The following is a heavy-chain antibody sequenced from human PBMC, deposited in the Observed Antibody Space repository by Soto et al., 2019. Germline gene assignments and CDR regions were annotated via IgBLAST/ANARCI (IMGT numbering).Heavy chain of an antibody. CDR1: GYTFTGYY. CDR3: ARGGAIVVVPAANQGSWFDP. D-gene: IGHD2-2*01. Sequence: ASVKVSCKASGYTFTGYYMHWVRQAPGQGLEWMGWINPNSGGTNYAQKFQGWVTMTRDTSISTAYMELSRLRSDDTAVYYCARGGAIVVVPAANQGSWFDPWGQGTLVTVSS. CDR2: INPNSGGT. J-gene: IGHJ5*02. V-gene: IGHV1-2*04.